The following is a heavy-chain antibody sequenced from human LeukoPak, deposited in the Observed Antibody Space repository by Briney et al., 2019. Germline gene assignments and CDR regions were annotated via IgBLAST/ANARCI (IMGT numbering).Heavy chain of an antibody. CDR2: ISAYDGNT. D-gene: IGHD4-17*01. J-gene: IGHJ4*02. CDR3: ARAPPMLTTVTEFDY. V-gene: IGHV1-18*01. CDR1: GDSFSSYG. Sequence: ASVKVSCKASGDSFSSYGISWVRQAPGQGLEWMGWISAYDGNTNYAQKLQGRVTMTTDTSTSTAYMELRSLRSDDTAVYYCARAPPMLTTVTEFDYWGQGTLVTVSS.